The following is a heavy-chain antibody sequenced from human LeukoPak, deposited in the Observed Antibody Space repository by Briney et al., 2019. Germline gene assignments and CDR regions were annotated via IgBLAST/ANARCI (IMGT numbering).Heavy chain of an antibody. V-gene: IGHV3-48*03. D-gene: IGHD2-2*01. CDR2: ISNNGDTI. J-gene: IGHJ6*02. CDR3: ARWYCSSTNCHSYYYGMDV. CDR1: GFTFSSYE. Sequence: GGSLRLSCAASGFTFSSYEMNWVRQAPGKGLEWVSFISNNGDTITYVDSVKGRFTISRDNAKNSLYLQMSSLRAEDTAVYYCARWYCSSTNCHSYYYGMDVWGQGTTVTVSS.